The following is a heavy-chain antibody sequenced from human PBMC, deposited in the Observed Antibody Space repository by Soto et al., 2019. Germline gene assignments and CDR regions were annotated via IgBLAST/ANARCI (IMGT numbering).Heavy chain of an antibody. CDR1: GGSISSGGYS. V-gene: IGHV4-30-2*01. J-gene: IGHJ4*02. CDR2: IYHSVST. CDR3: ARVPDY. Sequence: QLQLQESGSGLVKPSQPLSLTCAVSGGSISSGGYSGSWIRQPPGQGLEWIAYIYHSVSTYYNPCVKSRVTISVDRSKSQFSLKLSSVTAAETAVYYCARVPDYWGQGTLVTVSS.